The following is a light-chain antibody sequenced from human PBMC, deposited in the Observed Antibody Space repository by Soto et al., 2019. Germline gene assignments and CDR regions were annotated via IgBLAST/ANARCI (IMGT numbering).Light chain of an antibody. Sequence: QSALTQPPSVSGSPGQSVTISCTGTSSDVGSFNRVSWYQQPPGTAPKLIIYEVSYRPSGVPDRFSGSKSGNTASLTVSGLQAEDEADYYCTSYAGSNNLVFGGGTKLTVL. J-gene: IGLJ2*01. V-gene: IGLV2-18*02. CDR2: EVS. CDR1: SSDVGSFNR. CDR3: TSYAGSNNLV.